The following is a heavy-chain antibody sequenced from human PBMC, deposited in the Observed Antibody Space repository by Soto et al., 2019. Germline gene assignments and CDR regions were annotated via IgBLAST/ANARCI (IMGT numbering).Heavy chain of an antibody. CDR2: IIPILDIA. Sequence: QVQLVQSGAEVKKPGSSVKVSCKASGGTFSSYTISWVRQAPGQGLEWMGRIIPILDIANYAQKFQGRVTITADKSTSTAYMELSSLRSEDTAVYYCASDVVVVTALAYFQHWGQGTLVTVSS. D-gene: IGHD2-21*02. CDR1: GGTFSSYT. J-gene: IGHJ1*01. V-gene: IGHV1-69*02. CDR3: ASDVVVVTALAYFQH.